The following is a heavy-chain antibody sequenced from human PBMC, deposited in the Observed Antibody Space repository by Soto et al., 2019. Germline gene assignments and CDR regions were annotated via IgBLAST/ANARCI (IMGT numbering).Heavy chain of an antibody. Sequence: QLQLQEPGPGLVKPSETLSLTCTVSGGSISSSSYYWGWIRQPPGKGLEWIGSIYYSGSTYYNPSLKSRVTISVDTSKNQFSLKLSSVTAADTAVYYCARGMSCGGWYRGGFDYWGQGTLVTVSS. J-gene: IGHJ4*02. CDR2: IYYSGST. D-gene: IGHD6-19*01. CDR3: ARGMSCGGWYRGGFDY. V-gene: IGHV4-39*01. CDR1: GGSISSSSYY.